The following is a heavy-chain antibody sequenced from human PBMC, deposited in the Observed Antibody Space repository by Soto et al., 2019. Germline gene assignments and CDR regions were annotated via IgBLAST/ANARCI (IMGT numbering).Heavy chain of an antibody. CDR3: ARDYDFWSGYPELDYYYYGMDV. CDR2: INSISSYI. CDR1: VFTFSSYS. J-gene: IGHJ6*02. D-gene: IGHD3-3*01. V-gene: IGHV3-21*01. Sequence: GGSLRLSCAASVFTFSSYSMNWVRQAPGKGLEWVSSINSISSYIYYADSVKGRFTISRDNAKNSLYLQMNSLRAEDTAVYYCARDYDFWSGYPELDYYYYGMDVWGQGTTVTVSS.